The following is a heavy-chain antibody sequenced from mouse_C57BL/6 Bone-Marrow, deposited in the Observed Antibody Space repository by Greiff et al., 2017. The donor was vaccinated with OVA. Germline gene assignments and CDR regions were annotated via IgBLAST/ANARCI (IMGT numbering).Heavy chain of an antibody. V-gene: IGHV1-47*01. D-gene: IGHD2-4*01. CDR3: ARPGDYDGDWFAY. CDR2: FHPYNDDT. Sequence: VQLQQSGAELVKPGASVKMSCKASGYTFTTYPIEWMKQTHGKSLEWIGNFHPYNDDTKYNEKFKGKATLTVDKSSSTVYLELSRFTSDDSAVYYCARPGDYDGDWFAYWGQGTRVTVSA. CDR1: GYTFTTYP. J-gene: IGHJ3*01.